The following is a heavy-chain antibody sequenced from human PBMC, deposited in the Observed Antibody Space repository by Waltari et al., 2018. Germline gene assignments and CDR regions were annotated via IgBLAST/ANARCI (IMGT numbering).Heavy chain of an antibody. Sequence: EVQLVESGGGLIQPGGSLRLSCVASDFHLFHHHITWVRQAPGKGLEWVAVIYAGRGGTFYAESVKGRFIIARDTSMNTVYLDLNSLTADDTAVYHCARAGLGPPSQWLQLLDSWGRGTLVTVAS. D-gene: IGHD6-19*01. V-gene: IGHV3-53*01. J-gene: IGHJ4*02. CDR1: DFHLFHHH. CDR3: ARAGLGPPSQWLQLLDS. CDR2: IYAGRGGT.